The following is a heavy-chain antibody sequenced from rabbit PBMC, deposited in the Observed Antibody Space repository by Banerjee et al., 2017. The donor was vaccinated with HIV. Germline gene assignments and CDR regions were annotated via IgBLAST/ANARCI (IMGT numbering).Heavy chain of an antibody. CDR2: INTSSGNT. CDR3: AGDPWSGWNL. CDR1: GFSFGNKDV. J-gene: IGHJ4*01. D-gene: IGHD4-1*01. V-gene: IGHV1S40*01. Sequence: QSLEESGGDLVKPEGSLTLTCTASGFSFGNKDVMCWVRQAPGKGLEWIACINTSSGNTVYASWAKGPFTISKTSSTTVTLQMTSLTAADTATYFCAGDPWSGWNLWGPGTLVTVS.